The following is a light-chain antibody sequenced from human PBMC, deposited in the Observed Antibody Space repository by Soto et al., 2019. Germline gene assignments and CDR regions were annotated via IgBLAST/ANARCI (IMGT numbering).Light chain of an antibody. V-gene: IGKV3-20*01. CDR2: GAS. CDR3: QLYGNYMFT. CDR1: QSVTSSF. Sequence: EVVLTQSPGTLSLSPGERATLSCRSSQSVTSSFLSWFQQKPGQPPRLLLYGASRRAAGTPDRFSGSGSGTDFTLIISGLEPEDFAVYYCQLYGNYMFTFGQGTKVDIK. J-gene: IGKJ2*01.